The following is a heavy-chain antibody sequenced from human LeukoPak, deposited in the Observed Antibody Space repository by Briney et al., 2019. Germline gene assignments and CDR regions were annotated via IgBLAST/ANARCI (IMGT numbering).Heavy chain of an antibody. CDR2: ISTSGNT. CDR3: ARRGGREQLIPYSLDY. J-gene: IGHJ4*02. D-gene: IGHD6-13*01. Sequence: SETLSLTCTVSGGSIRGYYLNWIRQPPGKGLEWIGYISTSGNTNYNPSLQSRVTISVDTSRNQFSLRLSSVTSADTAVYYCARRGGREQLIPYSLDYWGQGTLVTVSS. CDR1: GGSIRGYY. V-gene: IGHV4-4*09.